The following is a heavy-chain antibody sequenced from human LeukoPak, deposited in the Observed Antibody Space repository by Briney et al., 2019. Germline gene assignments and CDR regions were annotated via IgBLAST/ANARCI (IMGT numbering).Heavy chain of an antibody. CDR2: IYYSGST. V-gene: IGHV4-39*07. Sequence: ASETLSLACTVSGGSISSSSYYWGWIRQPPGKGLEWIGSIYYSGSTYYNPSLKSRVTISVDTSKNQFSLKLNSVTAADTAVYYCARRHSSGYGSYWGQGTLVTVSS. CDR3: ARRHSSGYGSY. D-gene: IGHD5-12*01. J-gene: IGHJ4*02. CDR1: GGSISSSSYY.